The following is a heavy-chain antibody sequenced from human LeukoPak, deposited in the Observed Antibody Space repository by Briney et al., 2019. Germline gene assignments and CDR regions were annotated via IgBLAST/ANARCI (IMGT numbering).Heavy chain of an antibody. V-gene: IGHV3-48*04. J-gene: IGHJ3*02. CDR3: ARSIMYGDHGEDI. CDR2: INSVGGTT. D-gene: IGHD4-17*01. Sequence: GGSLRLSCEASGFTFNSYSFNWVRQAPGKGLEWISYINSVGGTTFYADSVKGRFTISRDNAKNTLYLQMDSLRAEDAAIYYCARSIMYGDHGEDIWGQGTVVAVSS. CDR1: GFTFNSYS.